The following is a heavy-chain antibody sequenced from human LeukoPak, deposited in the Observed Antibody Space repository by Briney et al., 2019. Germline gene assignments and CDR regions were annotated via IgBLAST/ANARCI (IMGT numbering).Heavy chain of an antibody. V-gene: IGHV3-48*01. CDR2: ISSSSSTI. D-gene: IGHD3-22*01. CDR3: AREAYYYDSSVLGGY. J-gene: IGHJ4*02. CDR1: GFTFSSYS. Sequence: GGSLRLSCAASGFTFSSYSMNWVRQAPGKGLEWVSYISSSSSTIYYADSVKGRFTISRDNSKNTLYLQMNSLRAEDTAVYYCAREAYYYDSSVLGGYWGQGTLVTVSS.